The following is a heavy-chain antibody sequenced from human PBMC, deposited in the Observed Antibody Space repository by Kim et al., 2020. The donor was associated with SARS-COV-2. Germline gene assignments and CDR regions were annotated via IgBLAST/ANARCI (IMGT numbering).Heavy chain of an antibody. V-gene: IGHV5-51*01. J-gene: IGHJ4*02. D-gene: IGHD3-3*01. Sequence: TRYSPSFQGQVTISADKSISTAYLQWSSLTASDTAMYYCARGVTIFGVDYWGQGTLVTVSS. CDR3: ARGVTIFGVDY. CDR2: T.